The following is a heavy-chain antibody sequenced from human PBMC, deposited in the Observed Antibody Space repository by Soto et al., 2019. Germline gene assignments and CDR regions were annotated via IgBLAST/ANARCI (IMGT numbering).Heavy chain of an antibody. CDR1: GGSISSYD. D-gene: IGHD1-20*01. V-gene: IGHV4-39*01. J-gene: IGHJ4*02. Sequence: SETLSLTCTVAGGSISSYDGGWLSTSPGEGPEWLGSVFYTGFTSYNPSLESRVSVSVDTSKNQFSLKVSGVSAADTAVYYCAASQKGYNWNYFDHWGQGALVTVSS. CDR2: VFYTGFT. CDR3: AASQKGYNWNYFDH.